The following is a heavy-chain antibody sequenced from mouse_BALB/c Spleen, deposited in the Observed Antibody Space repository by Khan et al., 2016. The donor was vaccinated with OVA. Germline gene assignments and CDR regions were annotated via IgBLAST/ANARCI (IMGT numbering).Heavy chain of an antibody. D-gene: IGHD2-10*01. J-gene: IGHJ4*01. CDR3: ARPPYFSYVLVY. Sequence: QIQLVQSGPELKKPEETVKISCKASGYTFTNSGMNWVKQAPGKGLKWMGWINTYTGEPTYADDFKGRFAFSLETSASTAYLQINNLKSEDTATYFCARPPYFSYVLVYWGQGTSVTVSS. V-gene: IGHV9-3-1*01. CDR1: GYTFTNSG. CDR2: INTYTGEP.